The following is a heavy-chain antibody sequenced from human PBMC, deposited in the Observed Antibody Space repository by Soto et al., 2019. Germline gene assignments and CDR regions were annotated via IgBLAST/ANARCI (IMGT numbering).Heavy chain of an antibody. D-gene: IGHD3-10*01. Sequence: ASVKVSCKASGYTFTGYYMHWVRQAPGQGLEWMGWINPNSGGTNYAQRFQGWVTMTRDTSISTAYMELSRLRSDDTAVYYCAREKMVRGVIRTYYYGMDVWRQGTTVTVSS. CDR1: GYTFTGYY. CDR3: AREKMVRGVIRTYYYGMDV. V-gene: IGHV1-2*04. J-gene: IGHJ6*02. CDR2: INPNSGGT.